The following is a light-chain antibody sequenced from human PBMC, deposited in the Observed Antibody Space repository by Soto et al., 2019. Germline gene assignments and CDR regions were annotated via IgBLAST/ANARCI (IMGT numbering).Light chain of an antibody. CDR3: QQYDSYSRT. CDR2: KAS. J-gene: IGKJ1*01. CDR1: QSISSW. V-gene: IGKV1-5*03. Sequence: DIQMTQSPSTLSASVGDRVTITCRASQSISSWLAWYQQKPGKAPNLLIYKASSLESGVPSWFSGSGSGTEFTLTISSLQTDDFATYYCQQYDSYSRTFGQGTKVEIK.